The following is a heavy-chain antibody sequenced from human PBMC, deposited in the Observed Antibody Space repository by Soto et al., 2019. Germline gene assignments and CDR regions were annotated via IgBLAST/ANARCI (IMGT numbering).Heavy chain of an antibody. CDR2: ISWDGTIT. CDR1: GFTFDDFT. D-gene: IGHD6-13*01. CDR3: KAGYTDSSAPVDQTSYLDY. V-gene: IGHV3-43*01. Sequence: EVHLVESGGAGVQPGGSLRLSCAASGFTFDDFTMHWVRQVPGKALEWVSLISWDGTITHDADPVAGRFTISRDNSENSLSLQMNNLRPEDSALYFGKAGYTDSSAPVDQTSYLDYWGQGTLVTVSS. J-gene: IGHJ4*02.